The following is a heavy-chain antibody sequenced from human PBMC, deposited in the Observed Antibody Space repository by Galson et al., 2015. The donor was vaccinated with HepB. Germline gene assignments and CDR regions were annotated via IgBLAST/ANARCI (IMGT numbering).Heavy chain of an antibody. Sequence: SVKVSCKASGGSFSSFAISWVRQAPGQGLEWMGGIIPILGTANYAQKFQGRVTISADESTSTAYVELSSLRSEDTAVYYCARDKWPRGCSPSGYYCAMGGWGQGTSVTVSS. CDR2: IIPILGTA. J-gene: IGHJ6*02. V-gene: IGHV1-69*13. CDR1: GGSFSSFA. CDR3: ARDKWPRGCSPSGYYCAMGG. D-gene: IGHD5-12*01.